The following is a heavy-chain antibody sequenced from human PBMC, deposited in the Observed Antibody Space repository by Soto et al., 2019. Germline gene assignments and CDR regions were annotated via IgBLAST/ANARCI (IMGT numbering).Heavy chain of an antibody. CDR3: GSPTGKLDY. V-gene: IGHV1-69*01. Sequence: QVQLVQSGAEVKKPGSSVKVSCKASGGTFSNYAISWVRQAPGEGLEWMGGVIPIFGTANYAQKFQGRVTTTAVESTSTAYMELSSLRPDDTAVYYCGSPTGKLDYWGQGTRVTVSS. J-gene: IGHJ4*02. D-gene: IGHD2-8*02. CDR2: VIPIFGTA. CDR1: GGTFSNYA.